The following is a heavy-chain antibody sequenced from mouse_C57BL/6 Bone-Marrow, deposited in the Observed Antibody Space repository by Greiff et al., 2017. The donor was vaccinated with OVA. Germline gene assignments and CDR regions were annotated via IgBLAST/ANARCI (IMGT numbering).Heavy chain of an antibody. D-gene: IGHD2-4*01. CDR1: GFTFSSYA. Sequence: EVKLMESGGGLVKPGGSLKLSCAASGFTFSSYAMSWVRQTPEKRLEWVATISDGGSYTYYPDNVKGRLTISRDNAKNNLYLQMSHLKSEDTAMYYCARDGRLRRVAWFAYWGQGTLVTVSA. J-gene: IGHJ3*01. CDR3: ARDGRLRRVAWFAY. V-gene: IGHV5-4*01. CDR2: ISDGGSYT.